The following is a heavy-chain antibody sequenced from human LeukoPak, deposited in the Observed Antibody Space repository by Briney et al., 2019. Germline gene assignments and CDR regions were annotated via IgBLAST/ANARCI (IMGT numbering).Heavy chain of an antibody. J-gene: IGHJ4*02. CDR3: ARDPYSYAQGPGY. CDR2: ISGSGGST. Sequence: GGSLRLSCAASGFTFSSYAMSWVRQAPGKGLEWVSAISGSGGSTYYADSVKGRFTISRDNAKNSLYLQMNSLRAEDTAVYYCARDPYSYAQGPGYWGQGTLVTVSS. D-gene: IGHD5-18*01. V-gene: IGHV3-23*01. CDR1: GFTFSSYA.